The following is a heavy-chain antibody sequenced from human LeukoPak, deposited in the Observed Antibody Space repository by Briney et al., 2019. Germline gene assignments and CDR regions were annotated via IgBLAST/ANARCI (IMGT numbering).Heavy chain of an antibody. CDR3: ARHVVGYSSSWYGYFQH. D-gene: IGHD6-13*01. V-gene: IGHV4-59*08. J-gene: IGHJ1*01. Sequence: SETLSLTCTVSGGSISSYYWSWIRQPPGKGLEWIGYIYYSGSTNYNPSLKSRVTISVDTSKNQFSLKLSSVTAADTAVYYCARHVVGYSSSWYGYFQHWGQGTLVTVSS. CDR1: GGSISSYY. CDR2: IYYSGST.